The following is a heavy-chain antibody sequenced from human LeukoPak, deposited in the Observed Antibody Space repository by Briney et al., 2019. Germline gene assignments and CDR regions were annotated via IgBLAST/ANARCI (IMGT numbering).Heavy chain of an antibody. CDR2: ISGNALST. CDR1: GFTFSSYA. V-gene: IGHV3-23*01. J-gene: IGHJ4*02. Sequence: PGGSLRLSCAASGFTFSSYAMSWVRQAPGKGPECVSAISGNALSTYYADSLKGRFTISRDNSKNTLYLQMNSLRAEDTALYYCARWINYGDRLVNFDYWGQGTLVTVSS. D-gene: IGHD4-17*01. CDR3: ARWINYGDRLVNFDY.